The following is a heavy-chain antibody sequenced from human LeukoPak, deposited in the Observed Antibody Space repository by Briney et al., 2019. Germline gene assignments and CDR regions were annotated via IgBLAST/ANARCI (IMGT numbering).Heavy chain of an antibody. CDR1: GGSISSFY. J-gene: IGHJ1*01. V-gene: IGHV4-59*12. Sequence: SETLSLTCTVSGGSISSFYWTWIRQPPGKGLEWIGYIYYSGSTYYNPSLKSRVTISVDTSKNQFSLKLSSVTAADTAVYYCARDPRIYDSSGYYYAEYFQHWGQGTLVTVSS. CDR2: IYYSGST. CDR3: ARDPRIYDSSGYYYAEYFQH. D-gene: IGHD3-22*01.